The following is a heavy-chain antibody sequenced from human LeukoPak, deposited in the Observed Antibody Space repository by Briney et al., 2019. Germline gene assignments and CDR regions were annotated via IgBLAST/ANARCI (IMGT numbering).Heavy chain of an antibody. D-gene: IGHD2-21*01. V-gene: IGHV4-39*01. J-gene: IGHJ3*02. CDR1: GGSISSSSYY. CDR2: IYYSGST. CDR3: ARHLVVVKRLDAFDI. Sequence: SETLSLTCTVSGGSISSSSYYWGWIRQPPGKGLEWIGSIYYSGSTYYNPSLKSRVTISVDTSKNQFSLKLSSVTAADTAVYYCARHLVVVKRLDAFDIWGQGTMVTVSS.